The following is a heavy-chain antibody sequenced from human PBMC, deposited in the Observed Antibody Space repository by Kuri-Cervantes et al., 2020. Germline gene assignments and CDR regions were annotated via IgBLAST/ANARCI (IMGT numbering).Heavy chain of an antibody. J-gene: IGHJ5*02. CDR1: GFTFSDHY. D-gene: IGHD3-22*01. V-gene: IGHV3-11*04. CDR2: ISGRGNII. Sequence: GESLKISCAASGFTFSDHYMNWIRQAPGKGLEWISYISGRGNIIYYADSVKGRFTISRDNAKKSLYLQMNSLRAEDTAVYCCARDEYYYDSSGYFEWFDPWGQGTLVTVSS. CDR3: ARDEYYYDSSGYFEWFDP.